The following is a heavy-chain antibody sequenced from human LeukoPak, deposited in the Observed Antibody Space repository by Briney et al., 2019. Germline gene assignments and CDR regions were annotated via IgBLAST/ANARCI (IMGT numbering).Heavy chain of an antibody. D-gene: IGHD7-27*01. Sequence: GGSLRLSCAVSGFGFSDSWMSWVRQAPGKGPEWVANIKADGTEEHYVDSVKGRFTVFRDNARKSLFLQMNRLRVEDTAVYYCATYKNWVAGDVWGQGTTVSVSS. J-gene: IGHJ6*02. CDR3: ATYKNWVAGDV. V-gene: IGHV3-7*01. CDR1: GFGFSDSW. CDR2: IKADGTEE.